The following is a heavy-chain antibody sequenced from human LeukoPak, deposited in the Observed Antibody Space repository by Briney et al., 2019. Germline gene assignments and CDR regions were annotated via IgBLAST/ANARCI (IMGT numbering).Heavy chain of an antibody. V-gene: IGHV1-18*01. Sequence: ASVKVSCKASGGTFSSYAISWVRQAPGQGLEWMGWISAYNGNTNYAQKLQGRVTMTTDTSTSTAYMELRSLRSDDTAVYYCARGYYDFWSGYSRLPWFDPWGQGTLVTVSS. J-gene: IGHJ5*02. CDR3: ARGYYDFWSGYSRLPWFDP. D-gene: IGHD3-3*01. CDR2: ISAYNGNT. CDR1: GGTFSSYA.